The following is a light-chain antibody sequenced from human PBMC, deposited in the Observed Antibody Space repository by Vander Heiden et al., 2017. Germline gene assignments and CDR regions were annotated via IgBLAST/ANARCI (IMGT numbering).Light chain of an antibody. V-gene: IGLV1-51*02. CDR2: ENN. CDR1: SSNIGNNY. CDR3: GTWDTPLTAEV. J-gene: IGLJ3*02. Sequence: QSVLTQPPSVSAAPGQKVTISCSGSSSNIGNNYVSWYQQFPGTAPKLLIYENNKRPSGIPDRFSGSKSGTSATLGITGLQTGDEADYYCGTWDTPLTAEVFGGGTKLTVL.